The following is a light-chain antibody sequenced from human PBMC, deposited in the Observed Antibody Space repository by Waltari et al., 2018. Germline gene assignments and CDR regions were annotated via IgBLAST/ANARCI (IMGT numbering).Light chain of an antibody. V-gene: IGKV2-28*01. CDR2: LGS. CDR1: QSLLNSNGYTY. J-gene: IGKJ3*01. Sequence: DIVMTQSPLSLSVIPGEPASISCRSSQSLLNSNGYTYLDWYLQKPGQSPQLLIYLGSYQASGVPDRFSGSGSGTDFTLKISRVEAEDVGVYYCMQALETIFTFGPGTKVDIK. CDR3: MQALETIFT.